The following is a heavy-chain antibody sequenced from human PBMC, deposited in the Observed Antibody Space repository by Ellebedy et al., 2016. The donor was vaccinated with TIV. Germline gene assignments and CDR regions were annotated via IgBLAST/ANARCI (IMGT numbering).Heavy chain of an antibody. Sequence: PSETLSLTCTVSGGSISRSSYYRGWIRQPPGKGLEWIGNIYYSGDTDYNPSLKSRVTISVDTSKNQFSLKLRSVTAADTAVYYCARNPPTYNWVDSWGQGTLVIVSS. CDR1: GGSISRSSYY. V-gene: IGHV4-39*01. CDR2: IYYSGDT. CDR3: ARNPPTYNWVDS. J-gene: IGHJ5*01.